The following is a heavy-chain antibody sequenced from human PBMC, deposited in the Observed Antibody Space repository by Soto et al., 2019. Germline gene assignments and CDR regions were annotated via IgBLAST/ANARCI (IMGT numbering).Heavy chain of an antibody. Sequence: EVQLVEPGGGLVQPGGSLRLSCAASGFTFSSYAMHWVRQAPGKGLEYVSAISSNGGSTYYANSVKGRFTISRDNSKNTLYLQMGSLRAEDMAVYYCTRVSGSGYFDYWGQGTLVTVSS. CDR2: ISSNGGST. V-gene: IGHV3-64*01. D-gene: IGHD1-1*01. CDR1: GFTFSSYA. CDR3: TRVSGSGYFDY. J-gene: IGHJ4*02.